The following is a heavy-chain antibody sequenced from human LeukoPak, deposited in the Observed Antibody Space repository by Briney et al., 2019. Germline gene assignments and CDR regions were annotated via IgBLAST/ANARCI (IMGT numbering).Heavy chain of an antibody. V-gene: IGHV3-7*01. CDR2: VNQDGSGK. J-gene: IGHJ4*02. CDR1: GFTFSNYA. Sequence: GGSLRLSCAASGFTFSNYAMSWVRQAPGKGLEWVANVNQDGSGKYYVDSVKGRFTISKDNAKNSLYLQMNSLRAEDTAVYYCTSANYGPAYWGQGTLVTVSS. D-gene: IGHD5-24*01. CDR3: TSANYGPAY.